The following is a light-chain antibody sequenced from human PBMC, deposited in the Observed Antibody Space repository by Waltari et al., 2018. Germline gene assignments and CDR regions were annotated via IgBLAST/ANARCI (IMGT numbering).Light chain of an antibody. J-gene: IGLJ2*01. Sequence: QSVLTQPPSASGTPGQRVTISCSGSSSNIAINYVYWFQQIPGTAPKVLIYRDNQRPSGVPDRVSGSKSGPSASLAISGLRSEDEADYYCAAWDDSLSGVVFGGGTKLTVL. V-gene: IGLV1-47*01. CDR2: RDN. CDR3: AAWDDSLSGVV. CDR1: SSNIAINY.